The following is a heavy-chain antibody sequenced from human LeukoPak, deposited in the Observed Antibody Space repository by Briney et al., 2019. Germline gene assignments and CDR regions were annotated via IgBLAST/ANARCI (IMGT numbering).Heavy chain of an antibody. J-gene: IGHJ4*02. CDR3: ARLNRINYYDSSGYHQYYFDY. V-gene: IGHV5-51*01. CDR2: IYPGDSDT. Sequence: GESLKISCKGSGYSFTSYWIGWVRQMPGKGLEWMGIIYPGDSDTRYSPSFQGQVTISADKSISTAYLQWSSLKASDTAMYYCARLNRINYYDSSGYHQYYFDYWGQETLVTVSS. CDR1: GYSFTSYW. D-gene: IGHD3-22*01.